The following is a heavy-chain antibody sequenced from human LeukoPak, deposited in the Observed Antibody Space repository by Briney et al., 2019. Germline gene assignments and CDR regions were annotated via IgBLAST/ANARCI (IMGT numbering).Heavy chain of an antibody. Sequence: PGGSLRLSCAASGFTFSTYGMHWVRQAPGKGLEWVAIIWYDGSKTDYADSVKGRFTISRDNSKNILYLQMNSLRAEDTAVYYCARLIRSWYYFDYWGQGTLVTVSS. CDR3: ARLIRSWYYFDY. D-gene: IGHD3-10*01. V-gene: IGHV3-33*08. CDR2: IWYDGSKT. J-gene: IGHJ4*02. CDR1: GFTFSTYG.